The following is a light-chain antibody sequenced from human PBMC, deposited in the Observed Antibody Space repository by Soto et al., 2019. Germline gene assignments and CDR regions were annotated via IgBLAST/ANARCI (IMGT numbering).Light chain of an antibody. CDR1: SSDVGAYGY. V-gene: IGLV2-14*01. CDR2: EVT. CDR3: SSYSSSSTLYV. Sequence: QSALTQPAYVSGSPGQSITISCTGTSSDVGAYGYVSWYQQHPGKAPQLMIYEVTNRPSGISYRFSGSKSGNTASLTISGLQAEDEADYYCSSYSSSSTLYVFGTGTKGTVL. J-gene: IGLJ1*01.